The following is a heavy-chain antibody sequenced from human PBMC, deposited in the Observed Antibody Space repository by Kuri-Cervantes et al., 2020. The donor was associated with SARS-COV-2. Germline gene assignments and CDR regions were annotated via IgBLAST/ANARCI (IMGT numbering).Heavy chain of an antibody. D-gene: IGHD5-12*01. V-gene: IGHV4-39*01. CDR3: ARHMYSGYEIIDC. Sequence: ESLKISCTVSGGSISSSSYYWGWIRQPPGKGLEWIGSIYYSGSTYYNPSLKSRVTISVDTSRNQFSLKLSSVTAADTAVYYCARHMYSGYEIIDCWGQGTLVTVSS. J-gene: IGHJ4*02. CDR2: IYYSGST. CDR1: GGSISSSSYY.